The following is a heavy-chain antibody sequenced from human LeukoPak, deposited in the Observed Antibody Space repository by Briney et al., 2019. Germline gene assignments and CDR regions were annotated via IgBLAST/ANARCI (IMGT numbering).Heavy chain of an antibody. Sequence: SETLSLTCAVSGGSISSSNWWSWVRQPPGKGLEWIGEIYHSGSTNYNPSLKSRVTISVDKSKNQFSLKLSSVTAADTAVYYCARLSIADRVEYSSSSLDYWGQGTLVTVSS. J-gene: IGHJ4*02. CDR1: GGSISSSNW. CDR2: IYHSGST. D-gene: IGHD6-6*01. CDR3: ARLSIADRVEYSSSSLDY. V-gene: IGHV4-4*02.